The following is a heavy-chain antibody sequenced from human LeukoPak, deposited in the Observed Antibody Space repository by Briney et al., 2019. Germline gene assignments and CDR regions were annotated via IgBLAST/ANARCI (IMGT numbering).Heavy chain of an antibody. CDR3: ARHPARSNWFDP. CDR1: GGSISSSSYY. V-gene: IGHV4-39*07. Sequence: NPSETLSLTCTVSGGSISSSSYYWGWIRQPPGKGLEWIGSIYYSGSTYYNPSLKSRVTISVDTSKNQFSLKLSSVTAADTAIYYCARHPARSNWFDPWGQGILVTVSS. J-gene: IGHJ5*02. CDR2: IYYSGST.